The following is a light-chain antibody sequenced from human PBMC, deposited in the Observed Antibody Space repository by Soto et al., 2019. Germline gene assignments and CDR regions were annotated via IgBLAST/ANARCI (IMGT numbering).Light chain of an antibody. CDR3: SAHGGSKPFYV. CDR1: NSDVGRYNF. CDR2: EVS. Sequence: QSALTQPPSASGSPGQSVTISCTGTNSDVGRYNFVSWYQQHPGKAPKLIIYEVSKRPSGVPDRFSASKSGNTASLTVSGLQAADEADYYCSAHGGSKPFYVFGTGTKLTVL. J-gene: IGLJ1*01. V-gene: IGLV2-8*01.